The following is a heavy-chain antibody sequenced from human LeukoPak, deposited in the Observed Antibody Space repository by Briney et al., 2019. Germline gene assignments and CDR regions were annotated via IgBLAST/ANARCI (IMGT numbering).Heavy chain of an antibody. CDR1: GYTFTSYD. V-gene: IGHV1-8*01. CDR2: MNPNSGNT. D-gene: IGHD6-13*01. J-gene: IGHJ4*02. Sequence: GASVKVSCKASGYTFTSYDINWVRQATGQGLEWMGWMNPNSGNTGYAQKFQGRVTMTRNTSISTAYMELSSLKASDTAMYYCATQARARATAAYWGQGTLVTVSS. CDR3: ATQARARATAAY.